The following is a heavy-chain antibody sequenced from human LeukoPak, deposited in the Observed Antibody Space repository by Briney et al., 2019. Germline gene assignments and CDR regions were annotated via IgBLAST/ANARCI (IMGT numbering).Heavy chain of an antibody. J-gene: IGHJ4*02. V-gene: IGHV3-13*01. CDR2: IGTAGDT. Sequence: GGSLRLSCAASGFTFSSYDMHWVRQATGKGLEWVSAIGTAGDTYYPGSVKGRFTISRVNAKNSLYLQMNSLRAADTAVYYCARGSINIVLMVYAIQGLHYFDYWGQGTLVTVSS. D-gene: IGHD2-8*01. CDR3: ARGSINIVLMVYAIQGLHYFDY. CDR1: GFTFSSYD.